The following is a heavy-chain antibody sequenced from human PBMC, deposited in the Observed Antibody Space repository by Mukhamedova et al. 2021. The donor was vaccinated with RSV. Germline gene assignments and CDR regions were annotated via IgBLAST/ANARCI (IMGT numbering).Heavy chain of an antibody. CDR2: IKQDGSEK. V-gene: IGHV3-7*01. J-gene: IGHJ4*02. Sequence: VRQAPGKGLEWVANIKQDGSEKYYVDSVKGRFTISRDNAKNSLYLQMNSLRAEDTAVYYCASRIRGGADTHWGQGTLVTVSS. D-gene: IGHD3-10*01. CDR3: ASRIRGGADTH.